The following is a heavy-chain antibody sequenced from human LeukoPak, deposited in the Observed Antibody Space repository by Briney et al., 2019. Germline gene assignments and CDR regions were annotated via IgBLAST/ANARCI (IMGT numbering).Heavy chain of an antibody. V-gene: IGHV1-69*04. CDR3: ARDSQDSSGYYYVYYFDY. CDR1: GYTFTSYA. D-gene: IGHD3-22*01. J-gene: IGHJ4*02. CDR2: IIPILGIA. Sequence: GASVKVSCKASGYTFTSYAISWVRPTPGQGLEWMGRIIPILGIANYAQKFQGRVTITADKSTSTAYMELSSLRSEDTAVYYCARDSQDSSGYYYVYYFDYWGQGTLVTVSS.